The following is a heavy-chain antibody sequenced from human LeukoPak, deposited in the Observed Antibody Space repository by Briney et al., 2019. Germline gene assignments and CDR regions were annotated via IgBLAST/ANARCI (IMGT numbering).Heavy chain of an antibody. Sequence: GGSLRLSCAASGFTFSSYGMHWVRQAPGKGLEWVAVISYDGSNKYYADSVKGRFTISRDNSKNTLYLQMNSLRAEDTAVYYCAKDCKNVLLWFGELLDYYYYGMDVWGQGTTVTVSS. J-gene: IGHJ6*02. CDR2: ISYDGSNK. CDR1: GFTFSSYG. CDR3: AKDCKNVLLWFGELLDYYYYGMDV. V-gene: IGHV3-30*18. D-gene: IGHD3-10*01.